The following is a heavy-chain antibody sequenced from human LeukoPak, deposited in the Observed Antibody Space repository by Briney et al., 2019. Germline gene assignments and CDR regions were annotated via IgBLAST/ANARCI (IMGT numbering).Heavy chain of an antibody. Sequence: SETLSLTCTVSGGSISSYYWSWIRQPPGKGLEWIGYIYYSGSTNYNPSLKSRVTISVDTSKNQFSLKLSSVTAADTAVYYCARSRGSYSPFGYYYYYYMDVWGKGTTVTVSS. CDR2: IYYSGST. D-gene: IGHD1-26*01. CDR3: ARSRGSYSPFGYYYYYYMDV. V-gene: IGHV4-59*01. J-gene: IGHJ6*03. CDR1: GGSISSYY.